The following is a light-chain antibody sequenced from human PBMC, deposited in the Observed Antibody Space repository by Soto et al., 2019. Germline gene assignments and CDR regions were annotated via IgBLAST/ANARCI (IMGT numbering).Light chain of an antibody. CDR3: QQYATSPIT. CDR1: QSVGRDY. J-gene: IGKJ5*01. CDR2: DAS. V-gene: IGKV3-20*01. Sequence: EIVLTQSPGTLSLSPGERATLSCRASQSVGRDYLAWFQQKPGQAPRLLIYDASSRATGIPDRFSGSGSGADFTLTISRLEPEDFAVYHCQQYATSPITFGQGTRLEIK.